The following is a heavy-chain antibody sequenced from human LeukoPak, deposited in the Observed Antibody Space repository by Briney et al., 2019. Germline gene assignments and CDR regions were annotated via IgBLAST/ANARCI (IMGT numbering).Heavy chain of an antibody. J-gene: IGHJ4*02. CDR2: ISSSGNTM. CDR3: ATDGQSSGWYGFDY. D-gene: IGHD6-19*01. CDR1: GFTFSSYE. V-gene: IGHV3-48*03. Sequence: GGSLRLSCAASGFTFSSYEMNWVRQAPGKGLEWVSYISSSGNTMYYADSVKGRFTISRDNAKNSLYLQMNSPRVEDTAVYYCATDGQSSGWYGFDYWGQGTLVTVSS.